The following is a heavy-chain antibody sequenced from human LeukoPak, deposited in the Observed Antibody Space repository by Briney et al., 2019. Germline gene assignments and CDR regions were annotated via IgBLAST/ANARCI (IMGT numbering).Heavy chain of an antibody. J-gene: IGHJ6*03. Sequence: PGGSLRLSCAASGFTFSSYWMSWVRQAPGKGLEWVANIKQDGSEKYYVDSVKGRFTISRDNAKNSLYLQMNSLRAEDTAVYYCARALRGPYYYYYMDVWGKGTTVTVFS. D-gene: IGHD3-10*01. CDR3: ARALRGPYYYYYMDV. CDR1: GFTFSSYW. CDR2: IKQDGSEK. V-gene: IGHV3-7*01.